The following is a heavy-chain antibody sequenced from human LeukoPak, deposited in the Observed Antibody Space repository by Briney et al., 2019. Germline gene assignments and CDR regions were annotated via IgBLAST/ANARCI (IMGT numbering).Heavy chain of an antibody. J-gene: IGHJ4*02. CDR3: ARWPYYDSSGYYIDY. D-gene: IGHD3-22*01. CDR1: GGSFSGYY. CDR2: INHRRST. V-gene: IGHV4-34*01. Sequence: SETLSLTCAVYGGSFSGYYWSWIRQPPGKGLEWIGEINHRRSTNYNPSLKSRVTMSVDTSKNQFSLNLSSVTAADTAVYYCARWPYYDSSGYYIDYWGQGTLVTVSS.